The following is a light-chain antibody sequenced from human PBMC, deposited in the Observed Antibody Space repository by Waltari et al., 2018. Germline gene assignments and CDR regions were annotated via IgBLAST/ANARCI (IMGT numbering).Light chain of an antibody. CDR2: QVS. V-gene: IGKV2-30*01. Sequence: DVVMTQSPLSLPVTLGQPASISCRSSQSLINSGGNTFLNWFQQRRGQSPRRLIHQVSNRDSGVPDRFSGSGSGTDFTLKISRVEAEDVGVYYCMQGTHWPRTFGQGTKVEIK. CDR1: QSLINSGGNTF. J-gene: IGKJ1*01. CDR3: MQGTHWPRT.